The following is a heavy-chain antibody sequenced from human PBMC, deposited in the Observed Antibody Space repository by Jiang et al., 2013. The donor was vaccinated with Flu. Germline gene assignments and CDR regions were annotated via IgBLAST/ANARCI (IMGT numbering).Heavy chain of an antibody. CDR2: IYYSGST. V-gene: IGHV4-61*05. CDR3: ARHPQRFYYDTSGYCDY. CDR1: GGSISSGTYY. Sequence: PSETLSLTCSVSGGSISSGTYYWGWIRQPPRKGLEWIGYIYYSGSTNYNPSLKSRVTISVDTSKNQFSLKLSSVTAADTAVYYCARHPQRFYYDTSGYCDYWGQGTLVTVSS. D-gene: IGHD3-22*01. J-gene: IGHJ4*02.